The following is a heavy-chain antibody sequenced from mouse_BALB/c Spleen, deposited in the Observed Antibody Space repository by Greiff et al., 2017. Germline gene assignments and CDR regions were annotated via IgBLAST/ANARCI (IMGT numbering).Heavy chain of an antibody. D-gene: IGHD1-2*01. CDR2: IYPGDGDT. V-gene: IGHV1-80*01. CDR1: GYAFSSYW. CDR3: ARGCLTTAPSYAMDY. J-gene: IGHJ4*01. Sequence: VQLQQSGAELVRPGSSVKISCKASGYAFSSYWMNWVKQRPGQGLEWIGQIYPGDGDTNYNGKFKGKATLTADKSSSTAYMQLSSLTSEDSAVYFCARGCLTTAPSYAMDYWGQGTSVTVSS.